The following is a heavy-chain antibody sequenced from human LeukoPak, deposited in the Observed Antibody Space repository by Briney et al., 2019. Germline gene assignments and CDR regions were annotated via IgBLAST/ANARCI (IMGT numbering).Heavy chain of an antibody. J-gene: IGHJ6*03. CDR3: ARDNQQRYYMDV. Sequence: SETLSLTCTVSGYSISSGYYWGWIRQPPGKGLEWIGSIYHSGSTYYNPSLKGRVTISVDTSKNQFSLKLSSVTAADTAVYYCARDNQQRYYMDVWGKGTTVTVSS. V-gene: IGHV4-38-2*02. CDR1: GYSISSGYY. D-gene: IGHD6-13*01. CDR2: IYHSGST.